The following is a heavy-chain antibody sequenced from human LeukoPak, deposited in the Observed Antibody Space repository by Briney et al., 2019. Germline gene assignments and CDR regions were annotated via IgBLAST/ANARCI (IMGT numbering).Heavy chain of an antibody. CDR3: ARVGSSSYWYFDL. D-gene: IGHD1-26*01. V-gene: IGHV4-59*01. J-gene: IGHJ2*01. CDR1: GGSIRSYY. Sequence: PSETLSLTCTVSGGSIRSYYWSWIRQPPGKGLEWIGYIYYSGSTNYNPSLKSRVTISVDTSKNQFSLKLSSVTAADTAVYYCARVGSSSYWYFDLWGRGTLVTVSS. CDR2: IYYSGST.